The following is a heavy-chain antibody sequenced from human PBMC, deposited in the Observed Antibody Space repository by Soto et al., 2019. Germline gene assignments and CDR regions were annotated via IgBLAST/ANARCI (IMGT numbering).Heavy chain of an antibody. CDR3: ARRWGYDAFDI. CDR1: GFTFSSYG. D-gene: IGHD3-16*01. J-gene: IGHJ3*02. V-gene: IGHV3-33*01. CDR2: IWYDGSNK. Sequence: QVQLVESGGGVVQPGRSLRLSCAASGFTFSSYGMHWVRQAPAKGREGVAVIWYDGSNKYYADSVKGRFTISRDNSKNTLYLQMNSLRAEDTAVYYCARRWGYDAFDIWGQGTMVTVSS.